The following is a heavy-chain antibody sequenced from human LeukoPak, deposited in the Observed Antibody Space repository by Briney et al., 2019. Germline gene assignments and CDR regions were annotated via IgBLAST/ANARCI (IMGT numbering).Heavy chain of an antibody. V-gene: IGHV4-4*07. CDR2: IYTSGRT. CDR1: GGSINSYY. J-gene: IGHJ4*02. CDR3: ARDYYDSSGYLNY. Sequence: SETLSLTCTVSGGSINSYYWSWIRQPAGKGLEWIGRIYTSGRTNYNPSLKSRVTMSLDTSKNQFSLKLTSVTAADTAVYYCARDYYDSSGYLNYWGQGTLVTVSS. D-gene: IGHD3-22*01.